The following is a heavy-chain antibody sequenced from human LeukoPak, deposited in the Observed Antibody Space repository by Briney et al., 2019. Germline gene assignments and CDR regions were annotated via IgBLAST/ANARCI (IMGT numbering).Heavy chain of an antibody. V-gene: IGHV1-2*02. CDR2: INPNSGGT. J-gene: IGHJ1*01. D-gene: IGHD4-17*01. Sequence: GASVKVSCKASGYTFTGYYMHWVRQAPGQGLEWMGWINPNSGGTSYAQKFQGRVTMTRDTSISTAYMELSRLRSDDTAVYYCARHDYGDDRLYEYFQHWGQGTLVTVSS. CDR3: ARHDYGDDRLYEYFQH. CDR1: GYTFTGYY.